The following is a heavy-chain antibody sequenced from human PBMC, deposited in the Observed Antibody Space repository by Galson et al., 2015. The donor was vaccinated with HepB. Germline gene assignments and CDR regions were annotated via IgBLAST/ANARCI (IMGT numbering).Heavy chain of an antibody. V-gene: IGHV3-30*04. D-gene: IGHD3-16*01. CDR1: GFTFSSYA. Sequence: SLRLSCAASGFTFSSYAMHWVRQDPGMGLEWVATISFDGRVKHFADSVKSRFTISRDNPKNTLYLQMTSLREEDTAVYYCARGSSLASDYWGQGTLVTVSS. CDR2: ISFDGRVK. CDR3: ARGSSLASDY. J-gene: IGHJ4*02.